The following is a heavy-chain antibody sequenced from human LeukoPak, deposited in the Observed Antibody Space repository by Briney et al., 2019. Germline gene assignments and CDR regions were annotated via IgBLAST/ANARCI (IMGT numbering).Heavy chain of an antibody. Sequence: SQTLSLTCTVSGGSFSSGDYYWSWIRQPPGKGLEWIGYIYYSGSTYYNPSLKSRVTISVDTSKNQFSLKLSSVTAADTAVYYCATKIYYYDSSGYYHDAFDIWGQGTMVTVSS. D-gene: IGHD3-22*01. CDR3: ATKIYYYDSSGYYHDAFDI. J-gene: IGHJ3*02. CDR2: IYYSGST. V-gene: IGHV4-30-4*01. CDR1: GGSFSSGDYY.